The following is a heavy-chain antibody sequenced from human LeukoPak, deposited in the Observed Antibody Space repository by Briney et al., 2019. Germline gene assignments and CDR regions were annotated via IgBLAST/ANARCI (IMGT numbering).Heavy chain of an antibody. CDR1: GYTFTSYD. Sequence: SVTVSCKASGYTFTSYDINGVRQASSQGLAWMGWMNSNSGSTGYAQKFQGRVTITRNTSISTAYMELSGLRSEDTAVYYCARGRSTGYPYYFEYWGQGTLVTVSS. V-gene: IGHV1-8*03. CDR3: ARGRSTGYPYYFEY. D-gene: IGHD5-12*01. CDR2: MNSNSGST. J-gene: IGHJ4*02.